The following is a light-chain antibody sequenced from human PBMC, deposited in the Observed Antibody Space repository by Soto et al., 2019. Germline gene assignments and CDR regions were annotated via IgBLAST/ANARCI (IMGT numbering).Light chain of an antibody. CDR3: QQYANSPIT. CDR2: GVS. Sequence: ELVLTQSPGTLSLSPGESATLSCRASQPVSSNFLAWYQQKPGQAPRLLIYGVSSRASGIPDRFFGSGSGTDFTLTIKRLEPEDFAVYYCQQYANSPITFGQGTRLEIK. J-gene: IGKJ5*01. V-gene: IGKV3-20*01. CDR1: QPVSSNF.